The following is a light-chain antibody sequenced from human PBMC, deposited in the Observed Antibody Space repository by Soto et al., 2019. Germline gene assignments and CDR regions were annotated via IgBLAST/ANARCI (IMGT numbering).Light chain of an antibody. CDR2: NVS. J-gene: IGLJ2*01. CDR1: SSDVGGYNY. Sequence: QSALTQPASVSGSPGQSITISCTGTSSDVGGYNYVSWYQQHPGKAPKLIIYNVSNRPSGVSNRFSGSKSGNTASLTISGLQAEDEGHYYCSSFTSSNTVLFGGGIKLTVL. CDR3: SSFTSSNTVL. V-gene: IGLV2-14*01.